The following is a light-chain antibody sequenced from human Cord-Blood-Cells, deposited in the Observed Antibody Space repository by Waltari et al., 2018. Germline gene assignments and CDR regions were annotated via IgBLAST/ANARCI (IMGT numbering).Light chain of an antibody. Sequence: DIQLTQSQSFLSESVVDIVTIPCRASQSISSYLNWYQQKPGKAPKLLIYASSSLQSGVPSRFSGSGSGTDFTLTISSLQPEDFATYYWRQSYSTPRTFGQGTKVEIK. CDR2: ASS. J-gene: IGKJ1*01. CDR1: QSISSY. CDR3: RQSYSTPRT. V-gene: IGKV1-39*01.